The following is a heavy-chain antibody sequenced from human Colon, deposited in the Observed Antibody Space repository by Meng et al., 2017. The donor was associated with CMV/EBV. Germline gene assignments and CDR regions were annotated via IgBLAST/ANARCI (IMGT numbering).Heavy chain of an antibody. CDR2: IFTDERT. V-gene: IGHV3-66*01. D-gene: IGHD3-22*01. J-gene: IGHJ4*02. Sequence: VGVGGGLVQPGGSPGISCAVSGFNVSSNYMNWVRQAPGRGLEWVSVIFTDERTYYADSVKGRFTISRDDSKNTVSLQMNSLRAEDTAVYYCAREYFYDKGRRSFDLWGQGTLVTVSS. CDR1: GFNVSSNY. CDR3: AREYFYDKGRRSFDL.